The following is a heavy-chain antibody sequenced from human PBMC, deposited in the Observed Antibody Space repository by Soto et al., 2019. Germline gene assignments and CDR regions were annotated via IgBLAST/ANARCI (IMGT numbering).Heavy chain of an antibody. V-gene: IGHV1-46*03. CDR1: GYTFTSYY. J-gene: IGHJ6*03. D-gene: IGHD3-3*01. CDR2: INPSGGST. CDR3: ARGKTDSFWSGYTRYYMDV. Sequence: GASVKVSCKASGYTFTSYYMHWVRQAPGQGLEWMGIINPSGGSTSYAQKFQGRVTMTRDTSTSTVYMELSSLRSEDTAVYYCARGKTDSFWSGYTRYYMDVWGKGTTVTVSS.